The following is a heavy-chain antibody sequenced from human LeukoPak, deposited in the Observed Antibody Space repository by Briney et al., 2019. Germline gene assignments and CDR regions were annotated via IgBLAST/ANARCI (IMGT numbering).Heavy chain of an antibody. Sequence: SETLSLTCTVSGGSISNYYWSWIRQPPGKGLDWIGDVYYTGSTNYNPSLKSRVTISIHTSKNQFSLRLISVTAADTAIYYCARDTGYYDRSGIFDYWGQGTLVTVSS. J-gene: IGHJ4*02. CDR1: GGSISNYY. CDR3: ARDTGYYDRSGIFDY. CDR2: VYYTGST. V-gene: IGHV4-59*01. D-gene: IGHD3-22*01.